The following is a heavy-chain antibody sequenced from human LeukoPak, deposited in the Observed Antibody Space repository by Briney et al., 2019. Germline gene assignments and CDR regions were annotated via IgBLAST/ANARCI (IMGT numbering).Heavy chain of an antibody. V-gene: IGHV4-34*01. D-gene: IGHD3-10*01. CDR3: ARLLWFGELFYFDY. CDR1: DGSFSVYY. J-gene: IGHJ4*02. CDR2: INHSGST. Sequence: NPSETLSLTCAVYDGSFSVYYWSWIRQPPGKGLEWIGEINHSGSTNYNPSLKSRVTISVDTSKNQFSLKLSSVTAADTAVYYCARLLWFGELFYFDYWGQGTLVTVSS.